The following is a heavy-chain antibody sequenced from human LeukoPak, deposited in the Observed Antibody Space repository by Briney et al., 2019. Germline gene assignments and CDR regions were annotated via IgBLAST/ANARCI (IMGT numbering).Heavy chain of an antibody. CDR1: GFTFSSYS. J-gene: IGHJ4*02. V-gene: IGHV3-21*04. CDR3: AKDRVGATLYFDY. D-gene: IGHD1-26*01. CDR2: ISTSSSYI. Sequence: KPGGSLRLSCAASGFTFSSYSMNWVRQAPGKGLEWVSCISTSSSYIYYADSVKGRFTISRDNSKNTLYLQMNSLRAEDTAVYYCAKDRVGATLYFDYWGQGTLVTVSS.